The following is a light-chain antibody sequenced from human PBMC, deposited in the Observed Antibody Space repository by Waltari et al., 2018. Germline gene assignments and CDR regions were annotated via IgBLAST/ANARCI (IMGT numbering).Light chain of an antibody. CDR1: NIGSKS. J-gene: IGLJ2*01. CDR3: QVWDDNSEQVI. Sequence: SFVVTQTPSVSVDPGQTAKIECGGKNIGSKSVQWYQQKAGQAPVLVIYDDSDRQTGIPERFSGSNSRNTATLTISSVEAGDEADYYCQVWDDNSEQVIFGGGSKLTVL. CDR2: DDS. V-gene: IGLV3-21*02.